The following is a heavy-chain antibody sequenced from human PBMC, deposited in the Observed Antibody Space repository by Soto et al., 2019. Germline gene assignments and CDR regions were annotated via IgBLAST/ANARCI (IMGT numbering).Heavy chain of an antibody. J-gene: IGHJ5*02. V-gene: IGHV1-8*01. Sequence: QVQLVQSGAEVKKPGASVKVSCKGSGYTFTSYHINWVRQATGQGLEWMGWMNPNSGNTGYAQTLQGRVTKTWDTSINTAYMELSSLRFEDTAMYYCARGHISSTKNWLDPWGQGTLVTVSS. D-gene: IGHD6-6*01. CDR2: MNPNSGNT. CDR3: ARGHISSTKNWLDP. CDR1: GYTFTSYH.